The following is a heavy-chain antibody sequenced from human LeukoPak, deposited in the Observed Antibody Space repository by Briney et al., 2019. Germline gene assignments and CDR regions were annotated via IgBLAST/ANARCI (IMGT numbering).Heavy chain of an antibody. CDR2: INPSGGST. Sequence: ASVKVSCKASGYTFTSYYMHWVRQAPGQGLEWMGIINPSGGSTSYAQKFQGRVTMTRDTSTSTVYMELSSLRSEDTAVYYCAGGREFLDIVVVVAATPIDYWGQGTLVTVSS. V-gene: IGHV1-46*01. D-gene: IGHD2-15*01. J-gene: IGHJ4*02. CDR1: GYTFTSYY. CDR3: AGGREFLDIVVVVAATPIDY.